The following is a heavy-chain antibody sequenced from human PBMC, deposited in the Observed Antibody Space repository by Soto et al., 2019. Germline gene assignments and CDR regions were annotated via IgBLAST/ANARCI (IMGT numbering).Heavy chain of an antibody. CDR1: GGSVSSGSYY. Sequence: SETLSLTCTVSGGSVSSGSYYWSWIRQPPGKGLEWIGYIYYSGSTNYNPSLKSRVTISVDTSKNQFSLKLSSVTAADTAVYYCARLDDYGGNGAFDYWGQGTLVTVSS. J-gene: IGHJ4*02. V-gene: IGHV4-61*01. D-gene: IGHD4-17*01. CDR2: IYYSGST. CDR3: ARLDDYGGNGAFDY.